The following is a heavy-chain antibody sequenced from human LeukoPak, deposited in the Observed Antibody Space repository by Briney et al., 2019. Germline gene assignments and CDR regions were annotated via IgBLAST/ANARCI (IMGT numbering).Heavy chain of an antibody. CDR1: GFTFSSYA. J-gene: IGHJ4*02. Sequence: GGSLRLSCAASGFTFSSYAVSWVRQAPGKGLEWVSAISGSTDRTYYADSVKGRFTVSRDNSKNTLYLQMNSLRAEDTAVYYCAKGGSSAVAGNKNYWGQGTLVTVSS. CDR2: ISGSTDRT. V-gene: IGHV3-23*01. D-gene: IGHD6-19*01. CDR3: AKGGSSAVAGNKNY.